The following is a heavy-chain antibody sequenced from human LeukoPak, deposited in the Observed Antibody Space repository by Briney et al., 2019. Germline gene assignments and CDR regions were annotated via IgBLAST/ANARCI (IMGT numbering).Heavy chain of an antibody. CDR3: ARESGAFSPFGF. CDR2: VHLRGAS. V-gene: IGHV4-4*02. Sequence: SGTLSLTCAVSGGSILTTNWWSWVRQPPGKGLEWIGEVHLRGASNYNPSLKSRVSMSIDKSRNQLSLELTSVTAADTAIYYCARESGAFSPFGFWGQGTLVTVSS. J-gene: IGHJ4*02. CDR1: GGSILTTNW. D-gene: IGHD1-26*01.